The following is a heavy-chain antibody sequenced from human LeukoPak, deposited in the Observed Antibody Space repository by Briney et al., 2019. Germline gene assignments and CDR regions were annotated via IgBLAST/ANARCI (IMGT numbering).Heavy chain of an antibody. CDR3: ARDFPYGSGSYYKISPPDY. Sequence: GVLRLSCAASGFTVSSNCMSWVRQAPGRGLEWVSVIYSGGSTYYADSVKGRFTISRDNSKNTLYLQMNSLRAEDTAVYYCARDFPYGSGSYYKISPPDYWGQGTLVTVSS. CDR1: GFTVSSNC. D-gene: IGHD3-10*01. V-gene: IGHV3-66*01. J-gene: IGHJ4*02. CDR2: IYSGGST.